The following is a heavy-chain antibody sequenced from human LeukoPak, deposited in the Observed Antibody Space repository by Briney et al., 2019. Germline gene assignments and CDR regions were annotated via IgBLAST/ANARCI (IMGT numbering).Heavy chain of an antibody. J-gene: IGHJ4*02. Sequence: GGSLRLSCAASGFTFSSYAMSWVRQAPGKGLEWVSAISGSGGSTYYADSVKGRFTISRDNSKNTLYLQMNGLRAEDTAVYYCAKDRSGYSYGLDYWGQGTLVTVSS. CDR1: GFTFSSYA. D-gene: IGHD5-18*01. CDR2: ISGSGGST. V-gene: IGHV3-23*01. CDR3: AKDRSGYSYGLDY.